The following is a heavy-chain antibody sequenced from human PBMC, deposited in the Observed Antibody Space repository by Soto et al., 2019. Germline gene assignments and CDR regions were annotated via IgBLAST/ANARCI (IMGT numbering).Heavy chain of an antibody. V-gene: IGHV3-23*01. CDR1: GFSFSSLA. Sequence: RLSCAASGFSFSSLAMSWVRQAPGKGLEWVSSISGRGVDTLYADSVKGRFTISRDNSRHTLYLQVNSLRAEDTAVYYCAKDQTDVTLFDYWGQGTLVTVSS. CDR2: ISGRGVDT. J-gene: IGHJ4*02. CDR3: AKDQTDVTLFDY. D-gene: IGHD2-21*02.